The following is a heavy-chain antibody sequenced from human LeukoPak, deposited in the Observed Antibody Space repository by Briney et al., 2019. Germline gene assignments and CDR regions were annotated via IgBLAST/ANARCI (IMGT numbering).Heavy chain of an antibody. CDR2: MNPNSGNT. Sequence: SVMSFCNTSGYTFTSYYINWLIQDTGQGLEWMGWMNPNSGNTGYAQKFQGRVTMTRNTSISTAYMELSSLRSEDTAVYYCARAPHFDYWGQGTLVTVSS. V-gene: IGHV1-8*01. J-gene: IGHJ4*02. CDR1: GYTFTSYY. CDR3: ARAPHFDY.